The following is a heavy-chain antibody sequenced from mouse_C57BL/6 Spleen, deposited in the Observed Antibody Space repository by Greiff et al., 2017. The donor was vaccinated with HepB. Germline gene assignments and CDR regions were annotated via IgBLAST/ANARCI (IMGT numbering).Heavy chain of an antibody. D-gene: IGHD2-4*01. V-gene: IGHV2-2*01. CDR2: IWSGGIT. J-gene: IGHJ2*01. Sequence: QVQLKESGPGLVQPSQSLSISCPVSGFSFTRYCVHLVRLSPGEGLEWLGVIWSGGITDYNAAFISRLSISKDNSKSQVFFKMNSLRADDTAIYYCARGDYDDYFDYWGQGTTLTVSS. CDR3: ARGDYDDYFDY. CDR1: GFSFTRYC.